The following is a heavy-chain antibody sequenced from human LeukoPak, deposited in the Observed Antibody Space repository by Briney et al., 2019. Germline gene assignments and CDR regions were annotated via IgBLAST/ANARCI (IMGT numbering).Heavy chain of an antibody. D-gene: IGHD1-26*01. CDR1: GGSISSYY. CDR3: ARDAMYSGSYSSDAFDI. V-gene: IGHV4-59*01. J-gene: IGHJ3*02. CDR2: IYYSGST. Sequence: SETLSLTCTVSGGSISSYYWSWIRQPPGKGLEWIGYIYYSGSTNYNPSLKSRVTISVDTSKNQFSLKLSSVTAADTAVYYCARDAMYSGSYSSDAFDIWGQGTMVTVSS.